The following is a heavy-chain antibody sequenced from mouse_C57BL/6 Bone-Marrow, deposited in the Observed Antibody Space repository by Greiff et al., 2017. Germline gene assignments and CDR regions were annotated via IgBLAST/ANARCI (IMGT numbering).Heavy chain of an antibody. D-gene: IGHD1-1*01. Sequence: EVKLVESGGGLVKPGGSLKLSCAASGFTFSSYAMSWVRQTPEKRLEWVATISDGGSYTYYPDNVTGRFTISRDNAKNNLYLQMSHLKSEDTAMYYCAIYGSSSFDYWGQGTTLTVSS. CDR1: GFTFSSYA. CDR2: ISDGGSYT. V-gene: IGHV5-4*03. CDR3: AIYGSSSFDY. J-gene: IGHJ2*01.